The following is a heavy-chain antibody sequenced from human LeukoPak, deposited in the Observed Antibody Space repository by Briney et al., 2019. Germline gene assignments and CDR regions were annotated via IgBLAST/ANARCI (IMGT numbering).Heavy chain of an antibody. Sequence: GASVKVSCKASGYTFTGYYMHWVRQAPGQGLEWMGWINPNSGGTNYAQKFQGRVTMTRDTSISTAYMELSRLRSDDTAVYYCARGARHYYDSSGYHWLDPCGQGTLVTVSS. D-gene: IGHD3-22*01. CDR3: ARGARHYYDSSGYHWLDP. CDR2: INPNSGGT. CDR1: GYTFTGYY. J-gene: IGHJ5*02. V-gene: IGHV1-2*02.